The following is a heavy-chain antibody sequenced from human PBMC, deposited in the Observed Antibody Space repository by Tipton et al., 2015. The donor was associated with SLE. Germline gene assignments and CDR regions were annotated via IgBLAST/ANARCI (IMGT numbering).Heavy chain of an antibody. J-gene: IGHJ4*02. CDR1: GDSFSSYS. CDR2: MGPNSGNT. V-gene: IGHV1-8*02. Sequence: QVQLVQSGAEVKKPGSSVKVSCKASGDSFSSYSITWVRQAPGEGLEWMGWMGPNSGNTGYTQKFQGRVTMTRNTSTTTAYMELSSLTSEDTAVYYCTRGLRFTMVQGVEYWGQGTLVTVSS. D-gene: IGHD3-10*01. CDR3: TRGLRFTMVQGVEY.